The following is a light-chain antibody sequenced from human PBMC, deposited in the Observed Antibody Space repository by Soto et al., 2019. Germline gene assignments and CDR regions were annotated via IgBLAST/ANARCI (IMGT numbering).Light chain of an antibody. V-gene: IGLV1-51*01. CDR3: GSWDSSLSAYV. CDR2: DDD. CDR1: SSNIGGNS. J-gene: IGLJ1*01. Sequence: QSVLTQPPSVSSAPGQKVTISCSGSSSNIGGNSVSWYQQLPGTAPKLLIYDDDKRPSGIPDRFSGSKSGTSATLGITGFQTGDEADYYCGSWDSSLSAYVFGTGTKV.